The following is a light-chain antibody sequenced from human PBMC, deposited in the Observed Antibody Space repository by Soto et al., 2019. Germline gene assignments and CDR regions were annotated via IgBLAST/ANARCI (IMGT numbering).Light chain of an antibody. CDR3: TSWTTSTTMI. Sequence: QSVLTQPDSVSGSPGQAITISCTGTSSDIGAYNFVSWYQQHPGKAPKLMLYDVNIRPSGVSNRFSGSKSGNTASLTISGLQAEYEADYYCTSWTTSTTMIFGGGTKLTVL. CDR1: SSDIGAYNF. CDR2: DVN. J-gene: IGLJ2*01. V-gene: IGLV2-14*03.